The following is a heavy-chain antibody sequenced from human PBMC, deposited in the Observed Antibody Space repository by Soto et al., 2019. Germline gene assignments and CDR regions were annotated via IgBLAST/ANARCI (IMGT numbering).Heavy chain of an antibody. D-gene: IGHD5-12*01. J-gene: IGHJ3*01. CDR1: GGSISGYF. V-gene: IGHV4-59*08. CDR2: IYYSGSA. Sequence: QVQLQESGPGLVKPSETLSLTCTVSGGSISGYFWSWIRQPPGKGLEWIASIYYSGSANYNPSLKSRVTISVDTSKNQFSLKLNSVTAADTAVYYCASGRWLQLPTLWGQGTMVTVSS. CDR3: ASGRWLQLPTL.